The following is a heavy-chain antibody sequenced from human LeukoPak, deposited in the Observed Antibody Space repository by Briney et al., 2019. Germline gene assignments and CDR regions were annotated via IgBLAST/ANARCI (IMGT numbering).Heavy chain of an antibody. D-gene: IGHD1-7*01. CDR2: IWYDGSNK. CDR3: ARERRGGTKNWCDP. Sequence: GGSLRLSCAASGFTFSSYGMHWVRQAPGKGLEWVAVIWYDGSNKYYADSVKGRFTISRDNSKNTLYLQMNSLRAEDTAVYYCARERRGGTKNWCDPWGQRTVVSVSS. V-gene: IGHV3-33*01. J-gene: IGHJ5*02. CDR1: GFTFSSYG.